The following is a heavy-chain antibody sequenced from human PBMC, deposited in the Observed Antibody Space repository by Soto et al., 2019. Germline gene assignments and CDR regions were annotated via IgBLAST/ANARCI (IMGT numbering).Heavy chain of an antibody. J-gene: IGHJ3*02. CDR1: GDSISSTFW. Sequence: ASETLSLTCAVSGDSISSTFWWTWVRQPPGKGLEWIGEVYHSGSTYYNPSLKSRVTISVDRSKNQFSLKLSSVTAADTAVYYCARDPVTLYGDAFDIWGQGTMVTVSS. CDR2: VYHSGST. V-gene: IGHV4-4*02. D-gene: IGHD2-21*02. CDR3: ARDPVTLYGDAFDI.